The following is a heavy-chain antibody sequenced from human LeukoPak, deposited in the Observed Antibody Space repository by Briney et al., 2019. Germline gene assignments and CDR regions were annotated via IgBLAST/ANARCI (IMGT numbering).Heavy chain of an antibody. J-gene: IGHJ4*02. CDR1: GFTFSSYA. V-gene: IGHV3-23*01. CDR2: ISGRGGNT. CDR3: AKDLSNYDFWSGYYSFES. D-gene: IGHD3-3*01. Sequence: GGSLRLSCAASGFTFSSYAMSWVRQAPGKGLEWVAAISGRGGNTYYADSVKGRFIISRENFKNTLYLQMNSLRAEDTAVYYCAKDLSNYDFWSGYYSFESWGQGTLVTVSS.